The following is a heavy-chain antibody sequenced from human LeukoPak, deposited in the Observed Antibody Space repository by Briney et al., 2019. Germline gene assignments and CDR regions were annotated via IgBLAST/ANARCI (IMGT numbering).Heavy chain of an antibody. CDR3: ARGRRSTVIKVPYYYYYGMDV. CDR1: GGSFSGYY. Sequence: SETLSLTCAVYGGSFSGYYWSWIRQPPGKGLEWIGEINHSGSTNYNPSLKSRVTISVDTSKNQFSLKLSSVTAADTAVYYCARGRRSTVIKVPYYYYYGMDVWGQGTTVTVSS. CDR2: INHSGST. D-gene: IGHD4-17*01. J-gene: IGHJ6*02. V-gene: IGHV4-34*01.